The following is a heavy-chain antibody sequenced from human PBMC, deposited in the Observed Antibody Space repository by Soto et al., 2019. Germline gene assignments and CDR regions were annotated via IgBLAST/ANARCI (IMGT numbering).Heavy chain of an antibody. CDR2: ISYDGSNK. CDR1: GFMFNTYG. CDR3: AKDGLPELRYFDWFMYYFDY. V-gene: IGHV3-30*18. J-gene: IGHJ4*02. Sequence: HPGGSLRLSCAASGFMFNTYGIHWVRQAPGKGLEWVAVISYDGSNKYYADSVKGRFTISRDNSKNTVHLQMSSLRAEDTAVYPCAKDGLPELRYFDWFMYYFDYWGQGTQVTVSS. D-gene: IGHD3-9*01.